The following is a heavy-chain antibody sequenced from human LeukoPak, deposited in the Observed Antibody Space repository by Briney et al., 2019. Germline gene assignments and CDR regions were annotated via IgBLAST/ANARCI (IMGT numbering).Heavy chain of an antibody. CDR1: GGYFSGYY. D-gene: IGHD6-19*01. Sequence: PSETLSLTCAVYGGYFSGYYWSWIRQPPGKGLEWIGEISHSGGTKYSPSLKSRVTMSVDTSKNQFSLRLSSVTAADTAVYYCARTPIPQYSSGWYTSYYFDYWGQGTLVTVSS. J-gene: IGHJ4*02. CDR3: ARTPIPQYSSGWYTSYYFDY. V-gene: IGHV4-34*01. CDR2: ISHSGGT.